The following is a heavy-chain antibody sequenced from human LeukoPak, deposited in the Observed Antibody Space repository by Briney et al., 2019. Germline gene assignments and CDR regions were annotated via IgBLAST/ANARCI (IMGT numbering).Heavy chain of an antibody. CDR3: AKDAGIYNYYYYYMDV. Sequence: PGGSLRLSCAASGFTFSSYGMHWVRQAPGKGLEWVAFIRYDGSNKYYADSVKGRFTISRDNSKNTLYLQMNSLRAEDTAVYYCAKDAGIYNYYYYYMDVWGKGTTVTISS. D-gene: IGHD5-12*01. CDR2: IRYDGSNK. V-gene: IGHV3-30*02. CDR1: GFTFSSYG. J-gene: IGHJ6*03.